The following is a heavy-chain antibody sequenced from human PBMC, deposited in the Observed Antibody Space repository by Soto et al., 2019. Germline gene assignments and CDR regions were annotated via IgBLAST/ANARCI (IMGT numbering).Heavy chain of an antibody. CDR3: ARGGYYYDSSGYYRIDKFDP. D-gene: IGHD3-22*01. J-gene: IGHJ5*02. CDR1: GGSISSYY. Sequence: SETLSLTCTVSGGSISSYYWGWIRQPPGKGLEWIGYIYYSGSTNYNPSLKSRVTISVDTSKNQFSLKLSSVTAADTAVYYCARGGYYYDSSGYYRIDKFDPWGQGTLVTVSS. CDR2: IYYSGST. V-gene: IGHV4-59*01.